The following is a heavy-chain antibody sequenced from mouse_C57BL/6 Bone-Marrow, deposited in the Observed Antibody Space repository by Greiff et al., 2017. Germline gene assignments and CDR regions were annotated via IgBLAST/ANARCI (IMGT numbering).Heavy chain of an antibody. V-gene: IGHV5-17*01. CDR2: ISSGSSTI. CDR3: SRSVLYAMDY. J-gene: IGHJ4*01. Sequence: EVKLMESGGGLVKPGGSLKLSCAASGFTFSDYGMHWVRQAPEKGLEWVAYISSGSSTIYYADTVKGRFTISRDNAKNTLFLHMASLRSEDTAMYYCSRSVLYAMDYWGQGTSGTVSS. CDR1: GFTFSDYG.